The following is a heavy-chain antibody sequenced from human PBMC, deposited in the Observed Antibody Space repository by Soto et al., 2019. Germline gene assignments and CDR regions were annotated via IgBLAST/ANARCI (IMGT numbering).Heavy chain of an antibody. Sequence: ASVKVSFKASGYTFTSYGISWVRQAPGQGLEWMGWISAYNGNTNYAQKFQGRVTITADESTSTAYMELSSLRSEDTAVYYCARVGGVVRGGTGTWGQGTLVTVSS. CDR2: ISAYNGNT. J-gene: IGHJ4*02. CDR3: ARVGGVVRGGTGT. CDR1: GYTFTSYG. V-gene: IGHV1-18*01. D-gene: IGHD3-10*01.